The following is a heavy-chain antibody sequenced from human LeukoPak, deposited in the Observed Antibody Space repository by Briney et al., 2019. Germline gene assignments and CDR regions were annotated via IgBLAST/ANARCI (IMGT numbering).Heavy chain of an antibody. Sequence: SETLSLTCTVSGGSISSFQWSWIRQPPGKGLEWIGYIYYRGSTNYNPSLKSRVTISVDTSKNQFSLKLSSVTAADTAVYYCARDLGDSSGYYYVGRNFDYWGQGTLVTVSS. CDR3: ARDLGDSSGYYYVGRNFDY. V-gene: IGHV4-59*12. CDR2: IYYRGST. CDR1: GGSISSFQ. D-gene: IGHD3-22*01. J-gene: IGHJ4*02.